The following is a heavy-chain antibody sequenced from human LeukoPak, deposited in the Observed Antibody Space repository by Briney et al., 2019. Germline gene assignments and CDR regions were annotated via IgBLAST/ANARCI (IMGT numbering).Heavy chain of an antibody. Sequence: HTGGSLRLSCAASGFTFSAHWMTWVRQAPGKGLEWVANIKEDGSEEYYVDSVKGRFTISRDNAKNFVYLQMSSLRADDTALYYCARDEPTAYFDYWGQGTLVTVSS. CDR2: IKEDGSEE. V-gene: IGHV3-7*01. CDR3: ARDEPTAYFDY. CDR1: GFTFSAHW. D-gene: IGHD5-18*01. J-gene: IGHJ4*02.